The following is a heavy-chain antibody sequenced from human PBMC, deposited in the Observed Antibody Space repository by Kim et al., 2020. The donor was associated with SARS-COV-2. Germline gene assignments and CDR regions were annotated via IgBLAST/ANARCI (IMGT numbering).Heavy chain of an antibody. D-gene: IGHD1-1*01. CDR3: AKERTLDY. CDR2: ST. Sequence: STYNAYSVKGRFTTSRDNTKSTLYLQMNSLRAEDTAVYYCAKERTLDYWGQGTLVTVSS. J-gene: IGHJ4*02. V-gene: IGHV3-23*01.